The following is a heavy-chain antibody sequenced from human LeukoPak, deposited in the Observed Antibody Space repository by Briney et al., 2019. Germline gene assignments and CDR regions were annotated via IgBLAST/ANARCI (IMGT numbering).Heavy chain of an antibody. CDR1: GFPFNAYW. D-gene: IGHD4-17*01. J-gene: IGHJ5*02. CDR3: ARDPMVGDYNP. CDR2: IRQDGDTK. Sequence: GSLRLSCAASGFPFNAYWMTWVRQAPGKGLEWVATIRQDGDTKYYVDSVKGRFTISRDNAMNSLYLQMNSLRAEDTAVYYCARDPMVGDYNPWGQGTLVTVSS. V-gene: IGHV3-7*01.